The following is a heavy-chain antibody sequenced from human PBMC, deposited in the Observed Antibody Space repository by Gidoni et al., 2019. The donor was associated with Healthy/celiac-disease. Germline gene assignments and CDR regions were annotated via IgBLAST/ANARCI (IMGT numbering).Heavy chain of an antibody. V-gene: IGHV3-49*04. CDR2: IRSKAYGGTT. CDR3: TRGEDSSGYYYVY. D-gene: IGHD3-22*01. Sequence: EVQLVESGGGLVQPGRSLRLSCTASGFTVGDYAMSWVRPAPGKGLGWVGFIRSKAYGGTTEYAASVKGRFTISRDDSKSIAYLQMNSLKTEDTAVYYCTRGEDSSGYYYVYWGQGTLVTVSS. J-gene: IGHJ4*02. CDR1: GFTVGDYA.